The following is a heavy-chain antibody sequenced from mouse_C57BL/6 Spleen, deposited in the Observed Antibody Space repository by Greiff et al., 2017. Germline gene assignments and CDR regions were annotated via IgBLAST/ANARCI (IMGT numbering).Heavy chain of an antibody. Sequence: VQLQQSGPELVKPGASVKISCKASGYTFTDYYMNWVKQSPGKSLEWIGDINPNNGGTSYNQKFKGTATLTVDKSSSTAYMELRSLTSEDSAVYGGASQRQLRLRGFGDWGQVTLVTVSA. CDR3: ASQRQLRLRGFGD. D-gene: IGHD3-2*02. J-gene: IGHJ3*01. V-gene: IGHV1-26*01. CDR2: INPNNGGT. CDR1: GYTFTDYY.